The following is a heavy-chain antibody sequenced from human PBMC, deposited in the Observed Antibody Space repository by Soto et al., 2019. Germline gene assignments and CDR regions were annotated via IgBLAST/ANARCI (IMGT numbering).Heavy chain of an antibody. V-gene: IGHV1-18*01. CDR1: GYTFNSYG. CDR3: ARDIVHTRDKNWFDP. CDR2: ISAYNGDT. D-gene: IGHD5-12*01. J-gene: IGHJ5*02. Sequence: ASVKVSCKASGYTFNSYGITWVRQAPGRGLEWMGWISAYNGDTNYAQNFRGRVTMTTDTSTSTAYMELRSLRSDDTAMYYCARDIVHTRDKNWFDPWGQGTQVTVSS.